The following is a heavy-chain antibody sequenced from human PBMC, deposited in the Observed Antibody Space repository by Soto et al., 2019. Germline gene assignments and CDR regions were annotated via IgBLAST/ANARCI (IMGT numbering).Heavy chain of an antibody. Sequence: ASVKVSCKASGYTFTGYCMHWVRQAPGQGLEWMGWINPNSGGTNYAQKFQGWVTMTRDTSISTAYMELSRLRSDDTAVYYCAREARNYDFWSGRYWYFDLWGRGTLVTVSS. CDR2: INPNSGGT. D-gene: IGHD3-3*01. CDR3: AREARNYDFWSGRYWYFDL. V-gene: IGHV1-2*04. J-gene: IGHJ2*01. CDR1: GYTFTGYC.